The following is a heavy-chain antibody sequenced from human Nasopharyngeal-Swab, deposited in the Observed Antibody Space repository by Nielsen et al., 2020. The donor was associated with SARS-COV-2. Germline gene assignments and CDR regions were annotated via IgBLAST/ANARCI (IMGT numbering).Heavy chain of an antibody. CDR2: IKQDGSEK. Sequence: VRQDPGKGLEWVANIKQDGSEKYYVDSVKGRFTISRDNAKNSLYLQMNSLRAEDTAVYYCARTGITGRWFDPWGQGTLVTVSS. V-gene: IGHV3-7*03. J-gene: IGHJ5*02. D-gene: IGHD3-16*01. CDR3: ARTGITGRWFDP.